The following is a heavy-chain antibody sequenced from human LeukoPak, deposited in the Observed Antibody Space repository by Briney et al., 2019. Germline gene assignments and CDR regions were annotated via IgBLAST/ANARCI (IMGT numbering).Heavy chain of an antibody. CDR3: ARAISGDYSLDMFDI. CDR2: ITSSGSYI. D-gene: IGHD4-17*01. V-gene: IGHV3-21*01. CDR1: GFTFSTYA. J-gene: IGHJ3*02. Sequence: GGSLRLSCEASGFTFSTYAMNWVHQAPGKGLEWVSSITSSGSYIYYADSLKGRFTISRDNAKNSLYLQMNSLRAEDTAVYYCARAISGDYSLDMFDIWGQGTMVTVSS.